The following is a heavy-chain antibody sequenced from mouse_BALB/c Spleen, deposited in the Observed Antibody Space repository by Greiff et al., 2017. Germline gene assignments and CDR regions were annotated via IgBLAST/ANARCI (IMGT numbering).Heavy chain of an antibody. CDR3: ARDAYYGNPLDY. CDR1: GFTFSSYA. Sequence: EVQLQQSGGGLVKPGGSLKLSCAASGFTFSSYAMSWVRQTPEKRLEWVASISSGGSTYYPDSVKGRFTISRDNARNILYLQMSSLRSEDTAMYYCARDAYYGNPLDYWGQGTSVTVSS. CDR2: ISSGGST. D-gene: IGHD2-10*01. J-gene: IGHJ4*01. V-gene: IGHV5-6-5*01.